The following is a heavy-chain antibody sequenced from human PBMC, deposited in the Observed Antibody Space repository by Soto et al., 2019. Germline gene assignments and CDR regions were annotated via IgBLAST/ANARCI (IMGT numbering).Heavy chain of an antibody. D-gene: IGHD1-26*01. CDR2: IIGSGANT. J-gene: IGHJ4*02. V-gene: IGHV3-23*01. CDR1: GVTFCSYA. CDR3: AKAGGIFSGSYFLFEN. Sequence: AGCLRLSCAASGVTFCSYAMSLVRQAPGKGPEWVSTIIGSGANTYYADSVKGRITISRVNSENTLYLQMNSLRAEDTATYYCAKAGGIFSGSYFLFENWGLGTLVTVSS.